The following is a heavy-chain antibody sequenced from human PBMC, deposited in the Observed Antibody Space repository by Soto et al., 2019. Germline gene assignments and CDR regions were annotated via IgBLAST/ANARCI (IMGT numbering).Heavy chain of an antibody. Sequence: GASVKVSCKASGGTFSSYAISWVRQAPGQGLEWMGGIIPIFGTANYAQKFQGRVTNTADESTSTACMELSSLRSEDTAVYYCARVKSMEQWPQYYFDYWGQGTLVTVSS. V-gene: IGHV1-69*13. J-gene: IGHJ4*02. CDR3: ARVKSMEQWPQYYFDY. CDR1: GGTFSSYA. D-gene: IGHD6-19*01. CDR2: IIPIFGTA.